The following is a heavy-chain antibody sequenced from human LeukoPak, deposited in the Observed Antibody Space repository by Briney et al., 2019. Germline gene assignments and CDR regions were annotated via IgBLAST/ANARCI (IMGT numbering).Heavy chain of an antibody. CDR3: ARSPRGDYDYRGYSYPCFDP. J-gene: IGHJ5*02. D-gene: IGHD3-22*01. CDR2: ISGSGGST. CDR1: RFTFSSYA. Sequence: GGSLRLSCAASRFTFSSYAMSWVRQAPGKGLEWVSAISGSGGSTYYADSVKGRFTISRDDSKNTLYLQMNSLRAEDTAVYYCARSPRGDYDYRGYSYPCFDPWGQGTLVTVSS. V-gene: IGHV3-23*01.